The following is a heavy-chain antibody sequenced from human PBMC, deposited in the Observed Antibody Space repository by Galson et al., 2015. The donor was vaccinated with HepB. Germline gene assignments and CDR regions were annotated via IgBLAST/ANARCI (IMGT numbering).Heavy chain of an antibody. CDR3: AKEYNYGYGDY. CDR1: GGSIINRNW. V-gene: IGHV4-4*01. J-gene: IGHJ4*02. CDR2: ISYSGNT. D-gene: IGHD5-18*01. Sequence: ETLSLTCAVSGGSIINRNWWNWVRQPPGKGREWIATISYSGNTYYNPSLKSRVTISADTSRNLFSPKLNSVTAADTAVYFCAKEYNYGYGDYWGQGTLVTVSS.